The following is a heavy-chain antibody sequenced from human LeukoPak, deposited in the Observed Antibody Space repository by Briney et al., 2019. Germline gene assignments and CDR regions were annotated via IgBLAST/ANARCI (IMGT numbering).Heavy chain of an antibody. V-gene: IGHV4-34*01. CDR1: GGSFSGYY. CDR3: ASLQTLRFLEWLLYRNWFDP. J-gene: IGHJ5*02. Sequence: SETLSLTCAVYGGSFSGYYWSWIRQPPGKGLEWIGEINHSGSTNYNPSLKSRVTISVDTSKNQFSLKLSSVTAAGTAVYYCASLQTLRFLEWLLYRNWFDPWGQGTLVTVSS. CDR2: INHSGST. D-gene: IGHD3-3*01.